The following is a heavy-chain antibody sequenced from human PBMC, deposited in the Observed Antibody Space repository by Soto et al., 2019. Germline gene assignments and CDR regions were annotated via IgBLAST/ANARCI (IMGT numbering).Heavy chain of an antibody. CDR1: GYTFTSHG. CDR2: ISPYNDNT. D-gene: IGHD6-19*01. CDR3: ARDRGERAVAGYKY. Sequence: QVQLVQSGAEVKKPGASVKVSCKASGYTFTSHGISWVRQAPGQGREWMGWISPYNDNTNYAQKVQGRVTMTTDTSTSTAYMELRSLTSEDTAVYYCARDRGERAVAGYKYWGQGTLVTVSS. J-gene: IGHJ4*02. V-gene: IGHV1-18*01.